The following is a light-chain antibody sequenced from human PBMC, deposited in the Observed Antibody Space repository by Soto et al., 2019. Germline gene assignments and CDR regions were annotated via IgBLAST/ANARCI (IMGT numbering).Light chain of an antibody. CDR2: EVN. CDR3: CSFAGSGTYV. CDR1: SSDVGSHNL. V-gene: IGLV2-23*02. J-gene: IGLJ1*01. Sequence: QSVLTQPASVSGSPGQSITISCTGTSSDVGSHNLVSWYQQHPGKAPKLIIYEVNKRPSGVSNRFSGSKSGNTASLTIFGLQTEDEADDYCCSFAGSGTYVFGTGTKVTVL.